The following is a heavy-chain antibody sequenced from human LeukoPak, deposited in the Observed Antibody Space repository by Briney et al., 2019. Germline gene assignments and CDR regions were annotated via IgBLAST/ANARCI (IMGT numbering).Heavy chain of an antibody. CDR1: GGSISSSSYY. V-gene: IGHV4-39*01. Sequence: SETLSLTCTVSGGSISSSSYYWGWIRQPPGKGLEWMGSIYYSGSTYYNPSLKSRVTISVDTSKNQFSLKLSSVTAADTAVYYCARWVRNWNLDAFDIWGQGTMVTVSS. CDR2: IYYSGST. CDR3: ARWVRNWNLDAFDI. J-gene: IGHJ3*02. D-gene: IGHD1-20*01.